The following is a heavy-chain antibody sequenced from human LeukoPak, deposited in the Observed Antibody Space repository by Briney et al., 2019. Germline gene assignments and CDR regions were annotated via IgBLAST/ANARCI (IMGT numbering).Heavy chain of an antibody. D-gene: IGHD1-26*01. Sequence: GGSLRLSCAASGFTFSSYSINWVRQAPGKGLEWVSSISSSSSYIYYADSVKGRFTISRDNAKNSLYLQMNSLRAEDTAVYYCARDESSGELGRWGQGTLVTVSS. V-gene: IGHV3-21*01. CDR3: ARDESSGELGR. CDR2: ISSSSSYI. J-gene: IGHJ4*02. CDR1: GFTFSSYS.